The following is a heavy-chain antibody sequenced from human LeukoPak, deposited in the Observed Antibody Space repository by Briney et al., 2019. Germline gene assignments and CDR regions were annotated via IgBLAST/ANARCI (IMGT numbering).Heavy chain of an antibody. D-gene: IGHD5-18*01. CDR3: ARDAGYSYGYDAFDI. CDR1: GFTFSSYW. J-gene: IGHJ3*02. Sequence: GGSLRLSCAASGFTFSSYWMSWVRQSPGKGLQWVANIKQDGSEKSYVDSVKGRFTISRDNAKNSLYLQMNSLRAEDTAVYYCARDAGYSYGYDAFDIWGQGTMATVSS. CDR2: IKQDGSEK. V-gene: IGHV3-7*01.